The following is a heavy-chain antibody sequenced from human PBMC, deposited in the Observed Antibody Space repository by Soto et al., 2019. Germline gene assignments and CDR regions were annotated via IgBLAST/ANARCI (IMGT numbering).Heavy chain of an antibody. CDR1: GFTFSNYG. CDR2: IWYDGSVT. V-gene: IGHV3-33*01. D-gene: IGHD6-13*01. J-gene: IGHJ4*02. Sequence: QVQLVESGGGVVQPGRSLRLSCAASGFTFSNYGMHWVRQAPGKGLQWVAVIWYDGSVTDYAESVKGRITISRDNSKNTVYLQMNSLRAEDTAVYYCARDRVQQLAADYWGQGTLVTVSS. CDR3: ARDRVQQLAADY.